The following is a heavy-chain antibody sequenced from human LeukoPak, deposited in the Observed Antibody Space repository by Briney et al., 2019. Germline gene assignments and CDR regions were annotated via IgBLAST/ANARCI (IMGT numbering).Heavy chain of an antibody. J-gene: IGHJ3*02. CDR3: ARDKGSSWPNDAFDI. CDR1: GSSVSTYY. CDR2: IFYSGST. Sequence: SETLSLTCTVSGSSVSTYYWSWIRQPPGKGLEWIGYIFYSGSTNYNPSLKSRVTISVDTSKNQFSLKLSSVTAADTAVYYCARDKGSSWPNDAFDIWGQGTMVTVSS. D-gene: IGHD6-13*01. V-gene: IGHV4-59*08.